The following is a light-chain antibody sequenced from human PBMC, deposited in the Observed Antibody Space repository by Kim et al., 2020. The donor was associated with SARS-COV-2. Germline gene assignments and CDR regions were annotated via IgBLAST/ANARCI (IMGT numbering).Light chain of an antibody. CDR2: DVS. J-gene: IGLJ1*01. V-gene: IGLV2-14*01. CDR1: SSDVGGYNY. CDR3: SSYTSSSTYV. Sequence: QSVVTQPASVSGSPGQSITISCTGTSSDVGGYNYVSWYQQHPGKAPKLMIYDVSTRPSGVSNRFSGSKSGNTASLTISGLQAEDEADYYCSSYTSSSTYVLGTGTKVTVL.